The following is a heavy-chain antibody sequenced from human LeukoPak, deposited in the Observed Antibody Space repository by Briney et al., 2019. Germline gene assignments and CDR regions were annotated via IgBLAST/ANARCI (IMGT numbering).Heavy chain of an antibody. Sequence: GGSLRLSCAASGFTFSSYWMNWVRQAPGKGLEWVASINQDGSEKYYLDSVKGRFTISRDNAKNSLYLQMNSLRDEDTAVYSCARDGVRDGLYFDRWGQGTLVTVSS. D-gene: IGHD5-24*01. CDR2: INQDGSEK. J-gene: IGHJ4*02. V-gene: IGHV3-7*01. CDR1: GFTFSSYW. CDR3: ARDGVRDGLYFDR.